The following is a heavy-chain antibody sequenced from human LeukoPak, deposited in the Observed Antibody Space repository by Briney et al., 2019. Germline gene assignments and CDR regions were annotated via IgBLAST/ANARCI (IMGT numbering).Heavy chain of an antibody. J-gene: IGHJ6*02. Sequence: VASVKVSCKASGGTFSSYAISWVRQAPGQGLEWMGGIIPIFGTANYAQKFQGRVTITTDESTSTAYMELSSLRSEDTAVYYCARAFQGSGGMDVWGQGTTVTVSS. CDR2: IIPIFGTA. D-gene: IGHD3-10*01. CDR3: ARAFQGSGGMDV. V-gene: IGHV1-69*05. CDR1: GGTFSSYA.